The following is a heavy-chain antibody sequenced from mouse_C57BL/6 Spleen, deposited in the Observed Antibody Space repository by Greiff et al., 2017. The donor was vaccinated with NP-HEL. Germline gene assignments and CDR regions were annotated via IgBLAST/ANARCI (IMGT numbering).Heavy chain of an antibody. CDR3: ARGGLDFYYAMDY. CDR2: INYDGSST. Sequence: EVQRVESEGGLVQPGSSMKLSCTASGFTFSDYYMAWVRQVPEKGLEWVANINYDGSSTYYLDSLKSRFIISRDNAKNILYLQMSSLKSEDTATYYCARGGLDFYYAMDYWGQGTSVTVSS. D-gene: IGHD3-3*01. CDR1: GFTFSDYY. J-gene: IGHJ4*01. V-gene: IGHV5-16*01.